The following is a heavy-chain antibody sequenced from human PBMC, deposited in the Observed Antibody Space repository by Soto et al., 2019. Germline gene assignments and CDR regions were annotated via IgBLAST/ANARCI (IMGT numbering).Heavy chain of an antibody. CDR1: GGTFSSYA. CDR2: IIPIFGTA. D-gene: IGHD3-3*01. J-gene: IGHJ4*02. V-gene: IGHV1-69*13. CDR3: ARGRYDFWSGYHTQYYFDY. Sequence: AASVKVSCKASGGTFSSYAISWVRQAPGQGLEWMGGIIPIFGTANYAQKFQGRVTITADESTSTAYMELSSLRSEDTAVYYCARGRYDFWSGYHTQYYFDYWGQGTLVTVSS.